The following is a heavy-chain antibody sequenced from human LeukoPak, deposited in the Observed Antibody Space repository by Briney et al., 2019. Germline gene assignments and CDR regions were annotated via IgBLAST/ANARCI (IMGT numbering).Heavy chain of an antibody. CDR2: ISSSSSYI. CDR1: GFTFSSYS. D-gene: IGHD3-3*01. J-gene: IGHJ4*02. Sequence: GGSLRLSCAASGFTFSSYSMNWVRQAPGKGLEWVSSISSSSSYIYYADSVKGRFTISRDNAKNSLYLQMNSLRAEDTAVYYCARDYNRGHFSQYYDFWSGYYMGLDYWGQGTLVTVSS. CDR3: ARDYNRGHFSQYYDFWSGYYMGLDY. V-gene: IGHV3-21*01.